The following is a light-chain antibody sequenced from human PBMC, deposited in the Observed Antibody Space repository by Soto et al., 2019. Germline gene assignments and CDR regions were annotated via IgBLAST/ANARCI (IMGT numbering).Light chain of an antibody. Sequence: GDRVTITCRASQTIRNYLAWYQQKPGKAPDLLIYDASSLENEVPSRFSGSGFGTEFTLTIGSLQPDDSATYYCQQYGLQGTFGQGTKVDIK. CDR3: QQYGLQGT. J-gene: IGKJ1*01. CDR2: DAS. V-gene: IGKV1-5*01. CDR1: QTIRNY.